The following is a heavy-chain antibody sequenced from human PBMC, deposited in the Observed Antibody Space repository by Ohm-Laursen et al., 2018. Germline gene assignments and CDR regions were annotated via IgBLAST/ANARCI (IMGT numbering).Heavy chain of an antibody. CDR2: ISAYNGNT. D-gene: IGHD3-9*01. J-gene: IGHJ4*02. V-gene: IGHV1-18*01. CDR3: ARRKSYDILTGYYVDY. Sequence: GASVKVSCKASGYTFTSYGISWVRQAPGQGLEWMGWISAYNGNTNYAQKLQGRVTMTTDTSTSTAYMELRSLRSDDTAVYYCARRKSYDILTGYYVDYWGQGTLVTVSS. CDR1: GYTFTSYG.